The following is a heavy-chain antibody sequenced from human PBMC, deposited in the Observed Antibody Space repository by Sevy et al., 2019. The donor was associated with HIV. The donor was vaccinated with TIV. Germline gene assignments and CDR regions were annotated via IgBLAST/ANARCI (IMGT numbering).Heavy chain of an antibody. V-gene: IGHV3-30*07. CDR1: GFALNSFA. J-gene: IGHJ5*02. CDR2: LSYDAADT. D-gene: IGHD6-13*01. Sequence: GGSLRLSCAASGFALNSFAMHWVRQTPDKGLEWLAVLSYDAADTYYADSVKGRFSISRDNSKNTLYLQMNSLRAEDTAVYYCAKAGSVYSSSWYNWFDPWGQGTLVTVSS. CDR3: AKAGSVYSSSWYNWFDP.